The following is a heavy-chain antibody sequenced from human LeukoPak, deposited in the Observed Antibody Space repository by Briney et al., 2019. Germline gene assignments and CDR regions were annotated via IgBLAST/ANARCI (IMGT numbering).Heavy chain of an antibody. J-gene: IGHJ3*02. CDR3: ARDHYDFWSGYNHDAFDI. CDR1: GGSISSGSYY. Sequence: SETLSLTCTASGGSISSGSYYWSWIRQPAGKGLEWIGRIYSSGSTNYNPSLKSRVTISVDTSKNQFSLELSSVTAADTAVYYCARDHYDFWSGYNHDAFDIWGQGTMVTVSS. CDR2: IYSSGST. D-gene: IGHD3-3*01. V-gene: IGHV4-61*02.